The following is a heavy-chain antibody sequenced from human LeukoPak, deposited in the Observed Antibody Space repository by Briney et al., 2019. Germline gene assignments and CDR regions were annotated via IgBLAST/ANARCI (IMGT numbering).Heavy chain of an antibody. CDR3: AKDILSGYGKSGYSYGIFDY. CDR1: GFTVDDYA. D-gene: IGHD5-18*01. Sequence: GGSLRLSCAASGFTVDDYAMHWVRQAPGKGLEWVSLISWDGGSTYYADSVKGRFTISRDNSKNSLYLQMNSLRAEDTALYYCAKDILSGYGKSGYSYGIFDYWGQGTLVTVSS. J-gene: IGHJ4*02. CDR2: ISWDGGST. V-gene: IGHV3-43D*04.